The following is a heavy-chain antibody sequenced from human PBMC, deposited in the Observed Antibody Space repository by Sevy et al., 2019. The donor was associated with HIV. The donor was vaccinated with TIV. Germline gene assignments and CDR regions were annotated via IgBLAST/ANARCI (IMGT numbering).Heavy chain of an antibody. CDR3: AKGFCSGGRCYSLEY. J-gene: IGHJ4*02. CDR2: ISPHNGDT. V-gene: IGHV1-18*04. Sequence: ASVKVSCKASGYTFTTYRITWVRQAPGQGLEWMGWISPHNGDTNYAQKDRGRVTMTTDTSTSTDYMELRSLRSDDTAVYYCAKGFCSGGRCYSLEYWGQGTLVTVSS. D-gene: IGHD2-15*01. CDR1: GYTFTTYR.